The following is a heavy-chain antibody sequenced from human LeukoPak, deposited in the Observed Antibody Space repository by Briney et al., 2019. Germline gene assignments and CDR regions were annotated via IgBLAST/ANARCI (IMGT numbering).Heavy chain of an antibody. V-gene: IGHV1-3*01. J-gene: IGHJ4*02. D-gene: IGHD3-10*01. CDR1: GYTLTSYA. CDR2: INAGNGNT. Sequence: ASVKVSCKASGYTLTSYAMHWVRQAPGQRLEWMGWINAGNGNTKYSQKFQGRVTITRDTSASTAYMELSSLRSEDTAVYYCARAYMVRGVIIGYWGQGTLVTVSS. CDR3: ARAYMVRGVIIGY.